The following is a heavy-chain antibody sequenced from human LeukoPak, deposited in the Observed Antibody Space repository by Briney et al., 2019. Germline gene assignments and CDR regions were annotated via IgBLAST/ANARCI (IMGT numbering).Heavy chain of an antibody. CDR2: ISGSGGSA. V-gene: IGHV3-23*01. CDR1: GFIFTNYA. CDR3: PRKYDSSGYYDH. J-gene: IGHJ4*02. D-gene: IGHD3-22*01. Sequence: PGGPLSPSCAASGFIFTNYAMSWVGQAPGKGLGGVSTISGSGGSANYADSVKGRFTVSRDNSKNTLYMQMNSLRVEDTAVYYCPRKYDSSGYYDHWGQGTLVTVSS.